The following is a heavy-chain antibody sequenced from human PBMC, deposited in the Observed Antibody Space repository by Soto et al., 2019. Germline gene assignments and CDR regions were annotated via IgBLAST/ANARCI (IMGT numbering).Heavy chain of an antibody. Sequence: VKLVESGGGVVQPGRSLRLSCAASGFSFSISPMHWVRQAPGKGPEWVALISYDGTNKFYADSVKGRFTISRDNSKSTLYLQVDSLGPEDAAVYYCARDPKTSGGQHWAFNYFDSWGQGTLVTVSS. CDR1: GFSFSISP. CDR3: ARDPKTSGGQHWAFNYFDS. V-gene: IGHV3-30-3*01. D-gene: IGHD7-27*01. J-gene: IGHJ4*02. CDR2: ISYDGTNK.